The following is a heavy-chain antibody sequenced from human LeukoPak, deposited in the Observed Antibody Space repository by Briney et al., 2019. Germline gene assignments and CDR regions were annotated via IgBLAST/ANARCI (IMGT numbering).Heavy chain of an antibody. Sequence: SETLSLTCAVSGGSVSHSNWWTWVRQSPGKGLEWIGEVHPSEGTNYNPSLKSRVTISLDKSKNQFSLELNSVTAADTAIYYCATHYDRSGYKLDYWGQGTLVTVSS. CDR1: GGSVSHSNW. J-gene: IGHJ4*02. D-gene: IGHD3-22*01. CDR2: VHPSEGT. V-gene: IGHV4-4*02. CDR3: ATHYDRSGYKLDY.